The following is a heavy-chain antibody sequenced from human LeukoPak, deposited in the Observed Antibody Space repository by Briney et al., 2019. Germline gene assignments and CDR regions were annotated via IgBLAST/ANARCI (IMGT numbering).Heavy chain of an antibody. J-gene: IGHJ4*02. CDR1: GYTFTSYG. CDR3: ARVSHQWLVGFDY. V-gene: IGHV1-2*04. Sequence: GASVKVSCKASGYTFTSYGISWVRQAPGQGLEWMGWINPNSGGTNYAQKFQGWVTMTRDTSISTAYMELSRLRSDDTAVYYCARVSHQWLVGFDYWGQGTLVTVSS. CDR2: INPNSGGT. D-gene: IGHD6-19*01.